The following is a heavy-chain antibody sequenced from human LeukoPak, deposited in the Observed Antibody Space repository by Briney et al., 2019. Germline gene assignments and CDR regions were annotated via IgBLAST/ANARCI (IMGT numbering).Heavy chain of an antibody. Sequence: PGGSLRLSCAASGFTFSSYGMNWVRQAPGKGLEWVSAISDGGSDTFYADSAKGRFAISRDNSKNTLFLQMNSLRAEDTAVYYCAKRVPYSSSSVYFDFWGQGTLVTVSS. CDR2: ISDGGSDT. J-gene: IGHJ4*02. D-gene: IGHD6-6*01. CDR1: GFTFSSYG. V-gene: IGHV3-23*01. CDR3: AKRVPYSSSSVYFDF.